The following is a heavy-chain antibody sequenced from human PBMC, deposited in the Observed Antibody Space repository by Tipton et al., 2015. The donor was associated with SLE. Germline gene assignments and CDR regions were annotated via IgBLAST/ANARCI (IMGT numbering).Heavy chain of an antibody. Sequence: LRLSCSVSDASITSGSYSWNWIRQPAGKGLEWIGRIYTSGSTNYNVSLTSRVIISMDTSKRQFSLQLTAVTAADTAVYYCARGDSSSWFNYWGQGILVTVSS. CDR1: DASITSGSYS. J-gene: IGHJ4*02. CDR2: IYTSGST. D-gene: IGHD6-13*01. CDR3: ARGDSSSWFNY. V-gene: IGHV4-61*02.